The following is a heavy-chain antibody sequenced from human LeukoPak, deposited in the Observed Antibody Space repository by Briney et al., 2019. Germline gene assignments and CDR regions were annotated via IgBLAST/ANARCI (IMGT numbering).Heavy chain of an antibody. J-gene: IGHJ4*02. CDR2: INHSGGT. V-gene: IGHV4-34*01. CDR1: GGSFSGYY. CDR3: ARIGVVVTAIPFDY. D-gene: IGHD2-21*02. Sequence: PSETLSLTCAVYGGSFSGYYWSWIRQPPGKGLEWIGEINHSGGTNYNPSLKSRVTISVDTSKNQFSLKLSSVTAADTAVYYCARIGVVVTAIPFDYWGQGTLVTVSS.